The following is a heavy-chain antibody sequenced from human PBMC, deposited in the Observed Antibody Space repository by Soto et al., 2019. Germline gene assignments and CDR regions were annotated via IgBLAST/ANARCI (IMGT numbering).Heavy chain of an antibody. D-gene: IGHD3-9*01. CDR2: IYYSGST. CDR3: ARHTAPYYDILTSPVTDAFDI. CDR1: GGSISSYY. V-gene: IGHV4-59*08. J-gene: IGHJ3*02. Sequence: SETLSLTCTVSGGSISSYYWSWIRQPPGKGLEWIGYIYYSGSTNYNPSLKSRVTISVDTSKNQFSLKLSSVTAADTAVYYCARHTAPYYDILTSPVTDAFDIWGQGTMVTVSS.